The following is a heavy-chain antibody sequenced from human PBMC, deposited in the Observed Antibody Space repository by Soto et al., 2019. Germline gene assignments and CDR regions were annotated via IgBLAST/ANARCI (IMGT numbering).Heavy chain of an antibody. D-gene: IGHD3-16*01. CDR1: GYTFIRYG. CDR3: ARGGYYDYDWGKLNYYGLDV. CDR2: ISSYNDYT. V-gene: IGHV1-18*01. Sequence: QVQLVQSAAEVRKPGASVKVSCRASGYTFIRYGITWVRQAPGQGLEWMGWISSYNDYTEYAQRFQGRVTMTADTSTRTLKMELRNLRSDDTAVYYCARGGYYDYDWGKLNYYGLDVWGQGTAVTVSS. J-gene: IGHJ6*02.